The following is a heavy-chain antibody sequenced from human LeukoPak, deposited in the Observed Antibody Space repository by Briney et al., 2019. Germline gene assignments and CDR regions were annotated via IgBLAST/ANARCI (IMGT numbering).Heavy chain of an antibody. V-gene: IGHV4-30-4*01. CDR1: GGSISSDDYY. CDR3: ARSSLDDYGDYGLPDY. Sequence: SQTLSLTCTVSGGSISSDDYYWSWIRQPPGKGLEWIGSIYYSGTTYYNPSLKSRVTISVDTSKNQFSLKLSSVTAADTAVYYCARSSLDDYGDYGLPDYWGQGTLVTVSS. CDR2: IYYSGTT. J-gene: IGHJ4*02. D-gene: IGHD4-17*01.